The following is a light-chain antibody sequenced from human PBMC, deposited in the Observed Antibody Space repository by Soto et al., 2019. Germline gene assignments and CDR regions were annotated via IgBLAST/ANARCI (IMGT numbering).Light chain of an antibody. CDR3: QQYGSSPPIT. J-gene: IGKJ5*01. CDR1: QSVSSSY. CDR2: GAS. V-gene: IGKV3-20*01. Sequence: EIVLTPSPGTRSLSPGERATLSCRASQSVSSSYLAWYQQKPGQAPRLLIYGASSRATGIPDRFSGSGSGTDFTLTIRRLEPEDFAVYYCQQYGSSPPITFGQGTRREIK.